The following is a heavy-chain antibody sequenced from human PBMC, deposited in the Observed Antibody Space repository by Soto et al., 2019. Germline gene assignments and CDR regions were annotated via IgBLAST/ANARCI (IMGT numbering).Heavy chain of an antibody. J-gene: IGHJ6*02. D-gene: IGHD3-10*01. CDR3: ASNYLYYYGSGNTNYYGMDV. CDR1: GYTFTSYG. V-gene: IGHV1-18*01. CDR2: ISAYNGNT. Sequence: QVQLVQSGAEVKKPGASVKVSCKASGYTFTSYGISWGRQAPGQGLEWMGWISAYNGNTNYAQKLQGRVTMTTDTSTSTAYMELRSLRSDDTAVYYCASNYLYYYGSGNTNYYGMDVWGQGTTVTVSS.